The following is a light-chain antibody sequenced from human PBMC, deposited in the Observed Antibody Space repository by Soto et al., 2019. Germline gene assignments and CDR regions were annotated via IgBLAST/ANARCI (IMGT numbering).Light chain of an antibody. Sequence: EVVMTQSPATLSVSPGERATLSCRASQSVTSNYLAWYQQKPGQAPRLLIYGISNRATGVPDRFSGSGSGTDFSLTISRLEPEDFAVYYCQQYDTSPRTFGQGTKVEI. CDR2: GIS. J-gene: IGKJ1*01. CDR3: QQYDTSPRT. V-gene: IGKV3-20*01. CDR1: QSVTSNY.